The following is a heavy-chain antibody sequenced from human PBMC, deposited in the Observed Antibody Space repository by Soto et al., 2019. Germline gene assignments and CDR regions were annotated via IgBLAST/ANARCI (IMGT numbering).Heavy chain of an antibody. V-gene: IGHV3-30-3*01. J-gene: IGHJ4*02. CDR3: ARGKIVVVITGYFDY. D-gene: IGHD3-22*01. CDR1: GFTFSSYA. CDR2: ISYDGSNK. Sequence: PGGSLRLSCAASGFTFSSYAMHWVRQAPGKGLEWVAVISYDGSNKYYADSVKGRFTISRDNSKNTLYLQMNSLRAEDTAVYYCARGKIVVVITGYFDYWGQGTLVTVSS.